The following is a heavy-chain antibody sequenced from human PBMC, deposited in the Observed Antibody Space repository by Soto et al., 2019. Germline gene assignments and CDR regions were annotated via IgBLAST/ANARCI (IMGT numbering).Heavy chain of an antibody. Sequence: GGSLRLSCAASGFTFSSYSMNWVRQAPGKGLEWVSYISSSSTIYYADSVKGRFTISRDNAKNSLYLQMNSLRDEDTAVYYCARDPTVVAKSAYYYYYGMDVWGQGTTVTVSS. CDR2: ISSSSTI. D-gene: IGHD2-15*01. CDR3: ARDPTVVAKSAYYYYYGMDV. CDR1: GFTFSSYS. J-gene: IGHJ6*02. V-gene: IGHV3-48*02.